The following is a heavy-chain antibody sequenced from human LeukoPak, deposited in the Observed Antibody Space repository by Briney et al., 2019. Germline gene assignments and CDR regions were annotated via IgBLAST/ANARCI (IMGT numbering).Heavy chain of an antibody. V-gene: IGHV4-61*02. CDR2: IYTSGST. D-gene: IGHD6-13*01. CDR1: GGSISSGSYY. J-gene: IGHJ4*02. Sequence: SETLSLTCTVSGGSISSGSYYWSWIRQPAGKGLEWIGRIYTSGSTNYNPSLKSRVTISVDTSKNQFSLKLSSVTAADTAVYYCARLNIAAAAAFDYWGQGTLVTVSS. CDR3: ARLNIAAAAAFDY.